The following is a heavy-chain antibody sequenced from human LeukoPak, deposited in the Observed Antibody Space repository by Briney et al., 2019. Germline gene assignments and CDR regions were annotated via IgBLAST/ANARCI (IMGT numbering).Heavy chain of an antibody. D-gene: IGHD6-13*01. CDR1: GYTFTSYA. V-gene: IGHV7-4-1*02. CDR3: ARWYSSSWYGGSGWHYFDY. Sequence: ASVKVSCKASGYTFTSYAMNWVRQAPGQGLEWMGWINTNTGNPTYAQGFTGRFVFSLDTSVSTAYLQISSLKAEDTAVYYCARWYSSSWYGGSGWHYFDYWGQGTLVTVSS. J-gene: IGHJ4*02. CDR2: INTNTGNP.